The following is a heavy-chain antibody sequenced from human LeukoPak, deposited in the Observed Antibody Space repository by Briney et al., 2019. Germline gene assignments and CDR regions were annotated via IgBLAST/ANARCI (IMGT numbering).Heavy chain of an antibody. J-gene: IGHJ3*02. V-gene: IGHV4-34*01. Sequence: SETLSLTCAVYGGSFSGYYWSWIRQPPGKGLEWIGEINHSGSTNYNPSLKSRVTISVDTSKNQFSLKLSSVTAADTAVYYCATVPYYYDSSGYLARAFDIWGQGTMVTVSS. CDR3: ATVPYYYDSSGYLARAFDI. D-gene: IGHD3-22*01. CDR2: INHSGST. CDR1: GGSFSGYY.